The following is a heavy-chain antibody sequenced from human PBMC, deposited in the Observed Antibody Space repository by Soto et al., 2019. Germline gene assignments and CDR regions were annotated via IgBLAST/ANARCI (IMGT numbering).Heavy chain of an antibody. V-gene: IGHV3-23*01. J-gene: IGHJ6*02. D-gene: IGHD5-18*01. CDR1: GFTFSSYA. CDR2: ISGSGGST. Sequence: GGSLRLSCAASGFTFSSYAMSWVRQAPGKGLEWVPAISGSGGSTYYADSVKGRFTISRDNSKNTLYLQMNSLRAEDMAVYYCAKDRRIQIWLHGSGMDVWGQGTTVTVYS. CDR3: AKDRRIQIWLHGSGMDV.